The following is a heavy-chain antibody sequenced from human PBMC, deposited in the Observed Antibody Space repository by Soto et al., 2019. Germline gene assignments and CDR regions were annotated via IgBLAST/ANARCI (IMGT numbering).Heavy chain of an antibody. J-gene: IGHJ4*02. Sequence: SETLSLTCAVSGDSISSSYWWSWVRQPPGRGLEWIGEIYHSGSTNYNPSLKSRVTISVDKSKNQFSLNLTSVTAADTAVYYCARGGDYRLDCWGQGTLVTVSS. V-gene: IGHV4-4*02. CDR1: GDSISSSYW. CDR3: ARGGDYRLDC. CDR2: IYHSGST. D-gene: IGHD4-4*01.